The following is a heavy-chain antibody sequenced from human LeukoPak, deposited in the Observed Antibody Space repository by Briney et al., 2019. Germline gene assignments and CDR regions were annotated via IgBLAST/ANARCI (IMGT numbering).Heavy chain of an antibody. CDR3: TTVKGAAGTFGYYFDY. Sequence: GGSLRLSCAASGFTFSNAWIAWVRQAPGKGLEWVGRIKSKSDGGTTDDAAPVKGRFTISRDDSKNTLYLQMNSLKTEDTAVYYCTTVKGAAGTFGYYFDYWGQGTLVTVSS. J-gene: IGHJ4*02. CDR1: GFTFSNAW. D-gene: IGHD3-16*01. CDR2: IKSKSDGGTT. V-gene: IGHV3-15*01.